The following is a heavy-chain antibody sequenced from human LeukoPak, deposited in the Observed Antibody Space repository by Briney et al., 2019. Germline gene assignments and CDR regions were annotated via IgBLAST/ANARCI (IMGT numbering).Heavy chain of an antibody. CDR2: IYSAGGT. CDR1: GFTVSHNY. Sequence: PGGSLRLSCAASGFTVSHNYMSWVRRAAGKGLEWVALIYSAGGTYYADSVKGRFTLSRDNSKNTLHLQMNSLRAEDTAVYYCVRNSGALGAWGQGTLVTVSS. CDR3: VRNSGALGA. V-gene: IGHV3-53*01. J-gene: IGHJ5*02. D-gene: IGHD2-21*01.